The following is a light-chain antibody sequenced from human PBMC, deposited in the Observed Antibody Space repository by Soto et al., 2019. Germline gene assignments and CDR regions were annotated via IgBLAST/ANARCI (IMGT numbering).Light chain of an antibody. V-gene: IGLV2-11*01. CDR2: DVT. CDR1: SSDVGGNNY. CDR3: CSYAGDATVL. Sequence: QSALTQPRSVSGSPGQSVTISCTGTSSDVGGNNYVSWYQHYPGKAPKLMIYDVTKRPSGVPDRFSGSKSGNTASLTISGLQTEDEAYYYCCSYAGDATVLFGGGTKLTVL. J-gene: IGLJ2*01.